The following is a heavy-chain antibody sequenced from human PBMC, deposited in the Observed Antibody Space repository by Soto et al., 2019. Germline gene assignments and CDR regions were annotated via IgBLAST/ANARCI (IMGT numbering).Heavy chain of an antibody. CDR2: MNPNSGNT. CDR3: ARTPCGDNVAY. Sequence: QVQLVQSGAEVKKPGASVKVSCKASGYTFTSYDINWVRQATGQGLEWMGWMNPNSGNTGYAQKFQGSGTMTRNTSIRKAYMELSSLRSEGADVYYCARTPCGDNVAYWGKGTLVTVSS. D-gene: IGHD4-17*01. V-gene: IGHV1-8*01. J-gene: IGHJ4*02. CDR1: GYTFTSYD.